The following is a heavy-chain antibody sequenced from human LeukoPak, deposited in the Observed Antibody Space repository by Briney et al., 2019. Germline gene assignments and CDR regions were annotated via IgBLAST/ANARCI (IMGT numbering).Heavy chain of an antibody. Sequence: AGGSLRLSCAASGFTFSSNWMYWVRQAPGKGLVWVSYISSDGSSTNYADSVKGRFTISRDNAKNTLYVQMNSLRADDTAVYYCARDSNTDWYFDLWGRGTLVTVSS. CDR2: ISSDGSST. D-gene: IGHD2-8*02. CDR3: ARDSNTDWYFDL. V-gene: IGHV3-74*01. CDR1: GFTFSSNW. J-gene: IGHJ2*01.